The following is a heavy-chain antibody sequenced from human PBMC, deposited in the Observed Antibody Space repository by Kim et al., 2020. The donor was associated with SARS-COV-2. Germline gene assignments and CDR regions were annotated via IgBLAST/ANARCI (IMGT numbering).Heavy chain of an antibody. Sequence: GGSLRLSCAASGFTFSSYGMHWVRQAPGKGLEWVAVISYDGSNKYYADSVKGRFTISRDNSQNTLYLQMNSLRPEDTAVYYCAKVQYGGNTDYWYFDLWGRGTLVTVS. CDR3: AKVQYGGNTDYWYFDL. D-gene: IGHD2-15*01. J-gene: IGHJ2*01. CDR1: GFTFSSYG. CDR2: ISYDGSNK. V-gene: IGHV3-30*18.